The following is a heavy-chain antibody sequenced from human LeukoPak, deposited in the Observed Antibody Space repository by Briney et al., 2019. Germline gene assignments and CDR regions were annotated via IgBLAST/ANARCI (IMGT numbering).Heavy chain of an antibody. D-gene: IGHD2-8*02. CDR3: ARVGRGGLLRSVDY. Sequence: TGGSLRLSCTASGFTFSTYWINWVRQSPGKGLVWVALINGDGSTTTHADSVKGRFTISRDNAKNTAYLQMNSLRAEDTAVYYCARVGRGGLLRSVDYWGQGTLVTVSS. CDR2: INGDGSTT. J-gene: IGHJ4*02. CDR1: GFTFSTYW. V-gene: IGHV3-74*03.